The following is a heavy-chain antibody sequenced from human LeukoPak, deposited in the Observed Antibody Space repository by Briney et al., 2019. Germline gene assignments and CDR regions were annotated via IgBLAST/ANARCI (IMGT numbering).Heavy chain of an antibody. J-gene: IGHJ4*02. CDR3: AKGRTGSYFVFDY. D-gene: IGHD1-26*01. Sequence: GGSLRLSCVASGFTFITYAMSWVRQAPGKGLEWVLGISGSGTSIFYSDSVKGRFTISRDNSKNTLYLQMNGLRAEDTAIYYCAKGRTGSYFVFDYWGQGALVTVSS. CDR2: ISGSGTSI. CDR1: GFTFITYA. V-gene: IGHV3-23*01.